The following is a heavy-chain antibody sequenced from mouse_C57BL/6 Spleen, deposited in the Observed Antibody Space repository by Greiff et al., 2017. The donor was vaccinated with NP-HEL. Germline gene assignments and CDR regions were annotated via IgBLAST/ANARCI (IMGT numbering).Heavy chain of an antibody. CDR2: INPGSGGT. CDR3: ARWEGYYLNFAY. V-gene: IGHV1-54*01. J-gene: IGHJ3*01. D-gene: IGHD2-3*01. CDR1: GYAFTNYL. Sequence: QVQLQQSGAELVRPGTSVKVSCKASGYAFTNYLIEWVKQRPGQGLEWIGVINPGSGGTNYNEKFKGKATLTADKSSSTAYMQLSSLTSEDSAVYFCARWEGYYLNFAYWGQGTLVTVSA.